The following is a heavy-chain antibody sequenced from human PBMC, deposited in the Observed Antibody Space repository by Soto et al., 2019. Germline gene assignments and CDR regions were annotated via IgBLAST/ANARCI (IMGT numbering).Heavy chain of an antibody. CDR3: AHIMITYGGGIRKDAFDF. Sequence: QITLKESGPTLVKPTQTLTLTCTFSEFSLSTSGVGVCWIRQSPGKALEWLALIYWDDDKRYSPSLRSRLAITKDTSKHQVVLTMTNMDPVDAGTYYCAHIMITYGGGIRKDAFDFWGQGTMVTVSS. J-gene: IGHJ3*01. CDR2: IYWDDDK. V-gene: IGHV2-5*02. CDR1: EFSLSTSGVG. D-gene: IGHD3-16*01.